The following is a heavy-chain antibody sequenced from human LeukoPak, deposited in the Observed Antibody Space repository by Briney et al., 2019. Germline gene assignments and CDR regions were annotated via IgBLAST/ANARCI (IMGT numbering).Heavy chain of an antibody. CDR3: VRAMGAARPSGDY. V-gene: IGHV4-38-2*01. CDR1: GYSISSNFY. Sequence: SETLSLTCAVSGYSISSNFYWGWIRQPPGKGLEWIGNIYHRGSTFYNPSLRSRVTISVDTSKNQFSLKLSSVTAADTAVYYCVRAMGAARPSGDYWGQGTLVTVSS. D-gene: IGHD6-6*01. J-gene: IGHJ4*02. CDR2: IYHRGST.